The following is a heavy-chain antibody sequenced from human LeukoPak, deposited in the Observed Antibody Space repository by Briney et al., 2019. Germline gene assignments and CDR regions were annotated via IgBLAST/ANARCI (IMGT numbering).Heavy chain of an antibody. V-gene: IGHV1-2*02. CDR2: INPNSGGT. Sequence: ASVKVSCKASGYTFTGYCMHWVRQAPGQGLEWMGWINPNSGGTNYAQKFQGRVTMTRDTSISTAYMELSRLRSDDTAVYYCARSGSSLVNWFDPWGQGTLVTVSS. D-gene: IGHD6-13*01. CDR3: ARSGSSLVNWFDP. J-gene: IGHJ5*02. CDR1: GYTFTGYC.